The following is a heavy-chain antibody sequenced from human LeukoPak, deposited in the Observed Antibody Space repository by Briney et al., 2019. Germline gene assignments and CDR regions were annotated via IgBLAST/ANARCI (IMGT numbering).Heavy chain of an antibody. D-gene: IGHD2-2*01. Sequence: PGGSLRLSCAASGFTVSSNYTSWVRQAPGKGLEWVSSISNSGAYIYYADSVKGRFTISRDNAKNSLYLQMNSLRAEDTAVYYCVRDAIVAAADNYYMDVWGRGTTVTVSS. CDR3: VRDAIVAAADNYYMDV. J-gene: IGHJ6*03. CDR2: ISNSGAYI. CDR1: GFTVSSNY. V-gene: IGHV3-21*01.